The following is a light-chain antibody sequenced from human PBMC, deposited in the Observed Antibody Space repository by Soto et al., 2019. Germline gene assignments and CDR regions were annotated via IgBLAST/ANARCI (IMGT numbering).Light chain of an antibody. CDR2: EVN. J-gene: IGLJ2*01. V-gene: IGLV2-23*02. Sequence: QSVLTQPASVSGSPGQSITISCTGTSSDVGSYDLVSWYQQHPGKAPKLLIFEVNKRPSGVSVRFSGSKSGNTASLTISGLEAEDEADYYCCSYEGSSTFLILFGGGTKLTVL. CDR3: CSYEGSSTFLIL. CDR1: SSDVGSYDL.